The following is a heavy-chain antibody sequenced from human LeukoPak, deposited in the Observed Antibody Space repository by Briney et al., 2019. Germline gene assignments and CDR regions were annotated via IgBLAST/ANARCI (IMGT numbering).Heavy chain of an antibody. CDR1: GFTFSSYG. Sequence: GGSLRLSCAASGFTFSSYGMSWVRQAPGKGLEWVSAISGSGGSTYYADSVKGRFTISRDNAKNSLYLQMNSLRAEDAAVYYCARESFAARWDWGQGTLVTVSS. CDR3: ARESFAARWD. V-gene: IGHV3-23*01. CDR2: ISGSGGST. J-gene: IGHJ4*02. D-gene: IGHD6-6*01.